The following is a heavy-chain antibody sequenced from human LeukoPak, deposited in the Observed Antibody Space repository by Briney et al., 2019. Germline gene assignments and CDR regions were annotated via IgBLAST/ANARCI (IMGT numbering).Heavy chain of an antibody. Sequence: QPGGSLRPSCGASGFTFSSYAMSWVRQAPGKGLEWVSAIGSGTYYADSVKGRFTISRDNSKNTLYLQMNSLRAEDTAVYYCAKVLAYYFDYWGQGTLVTVSS. J-gene: IGHJ4*02. CDR3: AKVLAYYFDY. CDR1: GFTFSSYA. V-gene: IGHV3-23*01. CDR2: IGSGT.